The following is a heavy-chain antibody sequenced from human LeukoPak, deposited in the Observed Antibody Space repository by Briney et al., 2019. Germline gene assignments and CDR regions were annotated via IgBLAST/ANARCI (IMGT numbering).Heavy chain of an antibody. V-gene: IGHV6-1*01. CDR3: ARRLTQYDCFDP. J-gene: IGHJ5*02. Sequence: SQTLSLTCAISGDSASSNSVTWNWIRQSPSRGLEWLGRTYYRSTWYNDYAVSVRGRITVNPDTSKNQFSLHLNSVTPEDTAVYHCARRLTQYDCFDPWGQGILVTVSS. CDR1: GDSASSNSVT. CDR2: TYYRSTWYN. D-gene: IGHD2-2*01.